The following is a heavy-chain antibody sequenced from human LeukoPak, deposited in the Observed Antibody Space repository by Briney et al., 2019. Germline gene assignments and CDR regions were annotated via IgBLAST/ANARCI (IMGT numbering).Heavy chain of an antibody. CDR3: ARGVDTALLPYYYYFMDG. V-gene: IGHV1-18*01. D-gene: IGHD5-18*01. Sequence: ASVKVSCKASGYTFTSYGINGVRQAPGQGRGWMGWVSVYNSNTIYAQKLQGRVSTPTDTSTSTAYMELRSLRSDDTAVYYCARGVDTALLPYYYYFMDGWGKGTTVTVSS. CDR2: VSVYNSNT. CDR1: GYTFTSYG. J-gene: IGHJ6*03.